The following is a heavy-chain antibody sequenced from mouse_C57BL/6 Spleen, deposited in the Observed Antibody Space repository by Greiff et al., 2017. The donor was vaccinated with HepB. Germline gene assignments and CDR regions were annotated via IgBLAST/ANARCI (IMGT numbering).Heavy chain of an antibody. D-gene: IGHD1-1*01. Sequence: QVQLQQSGAELARPGASVKLSCKASGYTFTSYGISWVKQRTGQGLEWIGEIYPRSGNTYYNEKFKGKATLTADKASSTAYMERRSLTSEDSAVYFCARYYYGSSSYAMDYWGQGTSVTVSS. J-gene: IGHJ4*01. CDR2: IYPRSGNT. V-gene: IGHV1-81*01. CDR1: GYTFTSYG. CDR3: ARYYYGSSSYAMDY.